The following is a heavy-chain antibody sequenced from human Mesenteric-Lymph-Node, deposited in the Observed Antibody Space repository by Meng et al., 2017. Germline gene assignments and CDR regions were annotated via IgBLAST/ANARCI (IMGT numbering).Heavy chain of an antibody. J-gene: IGHJ4*02. D-gene: IGHD3-10*01. CDR3: ARDSLWFGEFHFDY. CDR2: IWYDGSNK. V-gene: IGHV3-33*01. Sequence: GESLKISCAASGFTFSSYGMHWVRQAPGKGLEWVAVIWYDGSNKYYADSVKGRFTISRDNSKNTLYLQMNSLRAEDTAVYYCARDSLWFGEFHFDYWGQGTRVTVSS. CDR1: GFTFSSYG.